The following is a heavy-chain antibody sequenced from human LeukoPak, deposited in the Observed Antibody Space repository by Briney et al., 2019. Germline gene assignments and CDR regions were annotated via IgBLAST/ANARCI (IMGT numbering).Heavy chain of an antibody. Sequence: ASVKVSCKASGYTFTNYYVHWVRQAPGQGLEWMGMINPSGGSTTYAQKFQGRVTMTRDMSTSTVYMELSSLRSEDTAVYYCARGNKDYGDYARGLSDYWGQGTLVTVSS. CDR2: INPSGGST. V-gene: IGHV1-46*01. D-gene: IGHD4-17*01. CDR1: GYTFTNYY. J-gene: IGHJ4*02. CDR3: ARGNKDYGDYARGLSDY.